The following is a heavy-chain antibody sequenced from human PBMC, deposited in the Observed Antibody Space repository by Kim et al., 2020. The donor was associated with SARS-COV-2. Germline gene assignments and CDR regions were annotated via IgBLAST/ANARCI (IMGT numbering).Heavy chain of an antibody. V-gene: IGHV1-46*01. J-gene: IGHJ4*02. Sequence: ASVKVSCKTSRDTFTNNYMHWVRQAHGRGLEWMGIINPSGGSASYAQKFHGRVTMTRDTSTSTVYMELSSVKSEDTAMYYCAREHRQSTVPYCDSWGQGTLVTVSS. D-gene: IGHD4-17*01. CDR3: AREHRQSTVPYCDS. CDR1: RDTFTNNY. CDR2: INPSGGSA.